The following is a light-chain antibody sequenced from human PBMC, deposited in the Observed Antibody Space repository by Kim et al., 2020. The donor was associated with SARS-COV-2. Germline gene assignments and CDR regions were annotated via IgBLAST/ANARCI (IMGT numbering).Light chain of an antibody. J-gene: IGKJ4*01. Sequence: LSPGERATLSCRASQSISSSSLAWYQQKPGQAPRLLIYGASSRATGIPDRFSGSGSGTDFTLTISRLEPEDFAVYYCQQYGSSPLTFGGGPRWISN. CDR3: QQYGSSPLT. CDR1: QSISSSS. V-gene: IGKV3-20*01. CDR2: GAS.